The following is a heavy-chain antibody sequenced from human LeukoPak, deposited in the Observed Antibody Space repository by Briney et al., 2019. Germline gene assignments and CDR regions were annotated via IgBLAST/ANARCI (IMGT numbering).Heavy chain of an antibody. CDR3: VSRGDGGFDY. CDR2: MNPNSGDT. Sequence: ASVKVSCKASGYTFTGYYVHWVRQAPGQGLEWLGRMNPNSGDTHYAQKFQGRVTMTRDTSISTAYMELNNLTFDDTAVYYCVSRGDGGFDYWGRGTLVTVPS. J-gene: IGHJ4*02. CDR1: GYTFTGYY. V-gene: IGHV1-2*06. D-gene: IGHD3-16*01.